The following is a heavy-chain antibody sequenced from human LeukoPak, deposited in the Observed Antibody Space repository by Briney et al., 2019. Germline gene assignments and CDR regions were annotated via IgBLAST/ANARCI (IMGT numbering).Heavy chain of an antibody. CDR3: AREKEYCSGGGCYEEEFDP. Sequence: PGGSLRLSCAASGFTFSSYSMNWVGQAPGKGLEWVSSISTSSSFIYYADSVKGRFTISRDNAKNSLYLQMNSLRAEDTAVYNCAREKEYCSGGGCYEEEFDPWGQGTLVTVSS. CDR1: GFTFSSYS. V-gene: IGHV3-21*01. CDR2: ISTSSSFI. D-gene: IGHD2-15*01. J-gene: IGHJ5*02.